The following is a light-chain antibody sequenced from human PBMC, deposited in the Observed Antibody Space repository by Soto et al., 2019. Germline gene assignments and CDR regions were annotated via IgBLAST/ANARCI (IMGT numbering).Light chain of an antibody. Sequence: EMVMTQSPDTLSVSPGERATLSCRASQSVGSNLAWYQQKPGQAPRLLIYAASTRATGIPARFSGSGSGTEFTLTISSLQSEDFATYYCQQYDSLPLTFGGGTKVHI. V-gene: IGKV3-15*01. CDR2: AAS. CDR3: QQYDSLPLT. CDR1: QSVGSN. J-gene: IGKJ4*01.